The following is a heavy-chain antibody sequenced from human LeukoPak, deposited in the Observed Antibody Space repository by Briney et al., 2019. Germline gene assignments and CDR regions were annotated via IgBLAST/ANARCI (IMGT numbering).Heavy chain of an antibody. CDR1: GDSINSNDYY. J-gene: IGHJ5*02. Sequence: SETLSLTCAVSGDSINSNDYYWGWIRQPPGKGLEWIGSVYYTGSTYYSPSLKSRVTISVDTSKNQFSLKLSSVTAADTAVYYCARGGWYSWFDPWGQGTLVTVSS. D-gene: IGHD6-19*01. V-gene: IGHV4-39*07. CDR3: ARGGWYSWFDP. CDR2: VYYTGST.